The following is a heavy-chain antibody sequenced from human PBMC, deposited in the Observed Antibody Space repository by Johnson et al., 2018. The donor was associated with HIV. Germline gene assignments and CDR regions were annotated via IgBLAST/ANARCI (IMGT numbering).Heavy chain of an antibody. J-gene: IGHJ3*01. D-gene: IGHD1-26*01. CDR2: ISWKSGTI. CDR3: VKGRGVAFDL. CDR1: GFAFRSYW. Sequence: VQLVESGGGLVQPGGSLRLSCAASGFAFRSYWMHWVRQAPGKGLVWVSRISWKSGTIIYADSVKGRFSISRDNAKNALYLQMNNLRAEDTALYYCVKGRGVAFDLWGQGTMVTVSS. V-gene: IGHV3-74*02.